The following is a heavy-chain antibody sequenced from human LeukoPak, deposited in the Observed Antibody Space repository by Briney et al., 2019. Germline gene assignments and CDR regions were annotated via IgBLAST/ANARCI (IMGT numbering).Heavy chain of an antibody. Sequence: SETLSHTCAVYGGSFSGYYWSWIRQPPGKGLEWIGEINHSGSTNYNPSLKSRVTISVDTSKNQFSLKLSSVTAADTAVYYCATSGRIAAAGLKHWGQGTLVTVSS. V-gene: IGHV4-34*01. CDR2: INHSGST. J-gene: IGHJ1*01. CDR3: ATSGRIAAAGLKH. CDR1: GGSFSGYY. D-gene: IGHD6-13*01.